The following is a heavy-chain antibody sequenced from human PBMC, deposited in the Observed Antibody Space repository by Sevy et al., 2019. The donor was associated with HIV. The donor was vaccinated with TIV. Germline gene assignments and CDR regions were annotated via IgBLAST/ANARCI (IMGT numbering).Heavy chain of an antibody. CDR2: ISGPGALT. V-gene: IGHV3-23*01. CDR1: GFTFRIYG. D-gene: IGHD4-17*01. J-gene: IGHJ3*02. Sequence: GGSLRLSCAASGFTFRIYGMSWVRQAPGKGLEWVSSISGPGALTYYADSVKGRFTISRDNSKNTLFLQMNSLRAEDTALYFCAEGDEPATDYADYVPNGFDIWGQGTMVTVSS. CDR3: AEGDEPATDYADYVPNGFDI.